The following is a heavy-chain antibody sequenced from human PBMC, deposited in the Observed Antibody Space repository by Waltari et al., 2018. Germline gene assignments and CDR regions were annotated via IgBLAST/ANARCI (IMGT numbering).Heavy chain of an antibody. CDR2: ISSNGDTT. Sequence: QLLESGGGLAQPGGSLRLSCAASGLVFHIYAMSWVRQSPGKALEWVSGISSNGDTTYYADSVKGRFTISRDNSKNSLFLEMNNLRGDDTAIYYCVKSEISGWYVMDSWGQGTLVSVSS. D-gene: IGHD6-19*01. J-gene: IGHJ4*02. CDR1: GLVFHIYA. V-gene: IGHV3-23*01. CDR3: VKSEISGWYVMDS.